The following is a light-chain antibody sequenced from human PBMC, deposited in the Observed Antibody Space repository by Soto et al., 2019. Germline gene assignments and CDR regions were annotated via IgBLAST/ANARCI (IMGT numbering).Light chain of an antibody. CDR2: DAS. CDR1: QSVSSY. Sequence: EIVLTQSPGTLSLSPGERATLSCRASQSVSSYLAWYQQKFGQAPRLLIYDASTRATGTPTRFSGSGSGTEFTLTISSLQSEDFAVYFCQQYNNWPPYTFGQGTKVDIK. CDR3: QQYNNWPPYT. J-gene: IGKJ2*01. V-gene: IGKV3-15*01.